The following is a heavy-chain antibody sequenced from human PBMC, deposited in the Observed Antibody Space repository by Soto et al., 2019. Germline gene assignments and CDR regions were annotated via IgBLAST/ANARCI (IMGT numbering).Heavy chain of an antibody. CDR2: IKSKTDGGTT. J-gene: IGHJ6*03. CDR1: GFTFSNAW. Sequence: EVQLVESGGGLVKPGGSLRLSCAASGFTFSNAWMNWVRQAPGKGLEWVGRIKSKTDGGTTDYAAHVKGRFTISRDDSKNTLYLQMNSLKTEDTAVYYCTTEPLMTTVTDYYYYYYMDVCGKGTTVTVSS. V-gene: IGHV3-15*07. CDR3: TTEPLMTTVTDYYYYYYMDV. D-gene: IGHD4-17*01.